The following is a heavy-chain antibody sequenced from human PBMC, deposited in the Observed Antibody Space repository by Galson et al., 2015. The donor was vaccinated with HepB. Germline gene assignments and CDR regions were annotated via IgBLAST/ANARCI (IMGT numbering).Heavy chain of an antibody. D-gene: IGHD3-10*01. J-gene: IGHJ4*02. CDR2: IYYSGTT. CDR3: ARADAFFFGTGGSPFGS. V-gene: IGHV4-31*03. Sequence: TLCLTCTVSGGSVGTGGYHWTWIRQHPGKGLEWIGYIYYSGTTSYNPSLKSRVTISADTSKNQFSLKLTSVTAADTAVYYCARADAFFFGTGGSPFGSRGQGTQVTVSS. CDR1: GGSVGTGGYH.